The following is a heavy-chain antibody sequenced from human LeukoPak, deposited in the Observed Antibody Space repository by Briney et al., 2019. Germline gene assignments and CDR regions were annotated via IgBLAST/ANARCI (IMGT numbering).Heavy chain of an antibody. D-gene: IGHD3-9*01. CDR2: IYYSGST. Sequence: SETLSLTCTVSGGSISSHYWSWIWQPPGKGLEWIGYIYYSGSTSYNPSLKSRVTISVDTSKNQFSLKLSSVTAADTAVYYCARVDRLDGFDIWGQGTMVTVSS. CDR3: ARVDRLDGFDI. V-gene: IGHV4-59*11. J-gene: IGHJ3*02. CDR1: GGSISSHY.